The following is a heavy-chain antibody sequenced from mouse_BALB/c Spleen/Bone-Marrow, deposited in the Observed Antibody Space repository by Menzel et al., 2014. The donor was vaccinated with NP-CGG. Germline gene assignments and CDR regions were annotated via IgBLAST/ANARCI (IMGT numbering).Heavy chain of an antibody. CDR3: ARSRGYYDYWYFDV. CDR1: GYTFTSYW. V-gene: IGHV1-69*02. Sequence: LVESGAGLVKPGASVKLSCKASGYTFTSYWMHWVKQRPGQGLEWIGEIDPSDSYTNYNQKFKGKATLTVDKSSSTAYMQLSRLTSEDSAVYYCARSRGYYDYWYFDVWGAGTTVTVSS. J-gene: IGHJ1*01. D-gene: IGHD2-4*01. CDR2: IDPSDSYT.